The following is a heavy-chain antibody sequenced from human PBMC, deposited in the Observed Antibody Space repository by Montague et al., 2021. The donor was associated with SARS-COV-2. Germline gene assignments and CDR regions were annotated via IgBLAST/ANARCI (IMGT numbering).Heavy chain of an antibody. Sequence: SETLSLTCTVSGDSISSSSYNWGWIRQPPGKGLEWIGSVHYNGRTYYNPSLKSRVTIYVDTSKNQISLRLSSVTVADTAVYYSTRHVHMTWPEPSPGFDYWGQGTLVTVSS. CDR3: TRHVHMTWPEPSPGFDY. J-gene: IGHJ4*02. CDR2: VHYNGRT. D-gene: IGHD1-1*01. CDR1: GDSISSSSYN. V-gene: IGHV4-39*01.